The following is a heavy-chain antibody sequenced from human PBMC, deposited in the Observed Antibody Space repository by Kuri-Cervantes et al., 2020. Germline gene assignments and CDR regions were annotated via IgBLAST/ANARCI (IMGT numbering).Heavy chain of an antibody. CDR1: GFTFNNHW. D-gene: IGHD3-22*01. V-gene: IGHV3-30*03. Sequence: GGSLRLSCAASGFTFNNHWMHWVRQAPGKGLEWVAVISYDGSNKYYADSVKGRFTISRDNSKNTLYLQMNSLRAEGTAVYYCARDWYYYDSSGYYDPYYYYYYGMDVWGQGTTVTVSS. CDR2: ISYDGSNK. CDR3: ARDWYYYDSSGYYDPYYYYYYGMDV. J-gene: IGHJ6*02.